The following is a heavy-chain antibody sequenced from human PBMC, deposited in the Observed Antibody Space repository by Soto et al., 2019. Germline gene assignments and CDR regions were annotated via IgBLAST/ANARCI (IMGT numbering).Heavy chain of an antibody. CDR3: ARGPTDYYDNSANYFLDY. Sequence: QVQLVQSGAEVNKPGASVKVSCKASGYTFITYGVSWVRQAPGQGLDWLGWISTYNGNTRYAERLQGRVTMTTDTPTNTAYMELRNLRSDDTAVYYCARGPTDYYDNSANYFLDYWGQGTLVTVSS. J-gene: IGHJ4*02. D-gene: IGHD3-22*01. CDR1: GYTFITYG. V-gene: IGHV1-18*01. CDR2: ISTYNGNT.